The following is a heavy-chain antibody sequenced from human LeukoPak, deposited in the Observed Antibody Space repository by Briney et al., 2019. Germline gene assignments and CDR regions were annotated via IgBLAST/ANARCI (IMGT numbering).Heavy chain of an antibody. V-gene: IGHV4-38-2*02. CDR3: ARGLTGGWAAVFDY. CDR1: GHSLGSGACS. D-gene: IGHD1-26*01. J-gene: IGHJ4*02. CDR2: MYHSVNL. Sequence: PSETLSLTCYVSGHSLGSGACSWGRGSKSRVRGLEWIGRMYHSVNLYNSASQKGRVTVAIDTSKNRFSLRLKSVTAADTAVYYCARGLTGGWAAVFDYWGQGTLVTVSS.